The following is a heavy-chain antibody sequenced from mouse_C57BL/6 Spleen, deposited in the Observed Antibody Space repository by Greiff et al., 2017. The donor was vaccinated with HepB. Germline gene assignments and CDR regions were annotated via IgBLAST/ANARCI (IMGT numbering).Heavy chain of an antibody. V-gene: IGHV5-4*01. CDR1: GFTFSSYA. CDR2: ISDGGSYT. CDR3: ARDRNYVFAY. D-gene: IGHD1-1*01. J-gene: IGHJ3*01. Sequence: EVKLVESGGGLVKPGGSLKLSCAASGFTFSSYAMSWVRQTPEKRLEWVATISDGGSYTYYPDNVKGRFTISRDNAKNNLYLQMSHLKSEDTAMYYCARDRNYVFAYWGQRTRVTVSA.